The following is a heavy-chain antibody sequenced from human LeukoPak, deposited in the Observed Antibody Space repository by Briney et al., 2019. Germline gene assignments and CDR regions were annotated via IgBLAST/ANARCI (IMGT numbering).Heavy chain of an antibody. D-gene: IGHD3-10*01. Sequence: GASVKASCKASGYIFTGYYLHWVRQAPGQGLEWMGWSNPTSGSTNYAQNFQGRVTMTRDTSISTAYMELSRLTSDDTAVYYCARDLYGSGSYYKMNYWGQGTLVTVSS. V-gene: IGHV1-2*02. CDR2: SNPTSGST. CDR1: GYIFTGYY. J-gene: IGHJ4*02. CDR3: ARDLYGSGSYYKMNY.